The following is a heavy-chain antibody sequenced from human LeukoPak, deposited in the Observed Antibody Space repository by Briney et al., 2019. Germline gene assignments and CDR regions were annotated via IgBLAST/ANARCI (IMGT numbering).Heavy chain of an antibody. J-gene: IGHJ4*02. CDR3: ARFNYYDSSGHFDY. CDR2: ISYDGYTK. D-gene: IGHD3-22*01. Sequence: GRSLRLSCAASGFTFSSYGMHWARQAPGKGLEWVAVISYDGYTKYYTDSVRGRFSISRDNSKSTLYLQMNSLRAEDTAVFYCARFNYYDSSGHFDYWGQGTLVSVSS. CDR1: GFTFSSYG. V-gene: IGHV3-30*03.